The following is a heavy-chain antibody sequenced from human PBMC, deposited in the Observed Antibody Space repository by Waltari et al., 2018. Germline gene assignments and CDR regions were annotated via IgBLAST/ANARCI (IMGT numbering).Heavy chain of an antibody. CDR3: AREFAGDYVFDL. J-gene: IGHJ4*02. Sequence: EVQLVESGGGLVQPGRSLTLSCVASGFTFDEHAMHWVRHVPGKGLEWVSNINWNGGNMDYSDSVKGRFTISRDNAKNSLYLQMNSLRGDDTALYYCAREFAGDYVFDLWGQGTLVTVSS. D-gene: IGHD4-17*01. V-gene: IGHV3-9*01. CDR1: GFTFDEHA. CDR2: INWNGGNM.